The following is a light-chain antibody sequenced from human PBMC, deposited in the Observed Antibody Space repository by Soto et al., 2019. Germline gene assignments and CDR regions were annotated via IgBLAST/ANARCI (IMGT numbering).Light chain of an antibody. CDR3: GSWDSSLSAYV. J-gene: IGLJ1*01. CDR1: SXNIGGNS. CDR2: DDD. Sequence: QSVLTQPRSVSAAPGQRVTISCSGSSXNIGGNSVSWYQQLPGTAPKLLIYDDDKRPSGIPDRFSGSKSGTSATLGITGFQTGDEADYYCGSWDSSLSAYVFGTGTKFNVL. V-gene: IGLV1-51*01.